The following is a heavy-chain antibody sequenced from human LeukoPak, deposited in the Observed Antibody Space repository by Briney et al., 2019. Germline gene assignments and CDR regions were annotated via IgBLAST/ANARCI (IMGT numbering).Heavy chain of an antibody. CDR3: ARQKYSWNYVYDY. Sequence: GESLKISCKGSGYSFTSYWIGWVRQMPGKGLELMGIISPGDSDVRYSPSFQGQVTLSADKSLSTAYLQWSSLKASDTAMYYCARQKYSWNYVYDYWGQGTLVTVSS. J-gene: IGHJ4*02. CDR2: ISPGDSDV. CDR1: GYSFTSYW. D-gene: IGHD1-7*01. V-gene: IGHV5-51*01.